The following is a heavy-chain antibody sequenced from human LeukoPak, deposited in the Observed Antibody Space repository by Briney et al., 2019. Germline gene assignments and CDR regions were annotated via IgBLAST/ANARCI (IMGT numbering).Heavy chain of an antibody. Sequence: GGSLRLSCAASGFTFSSYAMSWVRQAPGKGLEWVSGISAGGGTTYYADSVKGRFTISRDKSQSTLYLQMNSPRAEDTAIYYCAKDRDGGSNTRAKGFDYWGQGTLVTVSS. V-gene: IGHV3-23*01. J-gene: IGHJ4*02. CDR1: GFTFSSYA. CDR2: ISAGGGTT. D-gene: IGHD3-16*01. CDR3: AKDRDGGSNTRAKGFDY.